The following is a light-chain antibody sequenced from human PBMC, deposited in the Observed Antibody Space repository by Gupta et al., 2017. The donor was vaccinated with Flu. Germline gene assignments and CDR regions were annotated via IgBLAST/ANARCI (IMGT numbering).Light chain of an antibody. CDR3: HQSSDLPHT. CDR1: QSIGSS. V-gene: IGKV6-21*01. Sequence: VLTQSVEFQSVTTKEGVTITCRASQSIGSSLHWYQPRPNQSPKLLIKHASQALSGVPSRFSGRGFGTDVTLIIDSLEDEDAATYYCHQSSDLPHTFGQGTKLEIK. CDR2: HAS. J-gene: IGKJ2*01.